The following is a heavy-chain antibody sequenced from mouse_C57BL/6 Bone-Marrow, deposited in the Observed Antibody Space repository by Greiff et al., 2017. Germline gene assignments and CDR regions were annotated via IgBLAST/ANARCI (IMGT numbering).Heavy chain of an antibody. Sequence: VQLQQSGAELVKPGASVKLSCTASGFNIKDYYMHWVKQRTEQGLEWIGRLDPEDGETKYAPKFKGKATITADTSSNTAYLQLSSLTSEDTAVYYGASPRGYHWYVDVWGTGTTVTVSS. J-gene: IGHJ1*03. D-gene: IGHD2-2*01. CDR3: ASPRGYHWYVDV. CDR2: LDPEDGET. V-gene: IGHV14-2*01. CDR1: GFNIKDYY.